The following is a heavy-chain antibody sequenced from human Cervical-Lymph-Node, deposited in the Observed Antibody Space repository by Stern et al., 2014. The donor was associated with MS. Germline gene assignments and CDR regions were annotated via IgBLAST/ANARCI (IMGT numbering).Heavy chain of an antibody. CDR3: ARHSSVSPTTLHFYQYYAMDV. Sequence: EVQLVESGAEVRKPGESLKISCQASGYIFTNYWIGLVRQMPAQGLERMGIIFPGDSDTRYSPSFQGQVTFSVDKSVSTAYLQWSSLKASDTAVYYCARHSSVSPTTLHFYQYYAMDVWGQGTTVTVSS. CDR1: GYIFTNYW. J-gene: IGHJ6*02. V-gene: IGHV5-51*01. D-gene: IGHD1-14*01. CDR2: IFPGDSDT.